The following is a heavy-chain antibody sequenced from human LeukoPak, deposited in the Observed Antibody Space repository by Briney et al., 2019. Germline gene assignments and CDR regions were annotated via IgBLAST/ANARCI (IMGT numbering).Heavy chain of an antibody. CDR2: IYPGDSDT. D-gene: IGHD3-10*01. V-gene: IGHV5-51*01. J-gene: IGHJ4*02. Sequence: GESLKISCKGSGYSFNTYWIGWVRQMPGKGLEWMGIIYPGDSDTRYSPSFQGQVTISADKSVSTAYLQWSSLEASDTAMYYCARTMVRGVITSSFDFWGQGTLVTVSS. CDR3: ARTMVRGVITSSFDF. CDR1: GYSFNTYW.